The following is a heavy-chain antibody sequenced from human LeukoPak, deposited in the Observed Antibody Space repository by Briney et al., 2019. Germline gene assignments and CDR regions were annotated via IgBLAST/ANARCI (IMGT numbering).Heavy chain of an antibody. Sequence: ASVKVSCKASGYTLTNSYMPWVRQAPGQGLEWMGIINPSGGRTSYAQKFQGRVTMTRDTSTSTVYMELSSLKSDDTAVYYCARGFYDSSGDSRDYFDYWGQGTLVTVSA. CDR3: ARGFYDSSGDSRDYFDY. D-gene: IGHD3-22*01. CDR2: INPSGGRT. CDR1: GYTLTNSY. V-gene: IGHV1-46*01. J-gene: IGHJ4*02.